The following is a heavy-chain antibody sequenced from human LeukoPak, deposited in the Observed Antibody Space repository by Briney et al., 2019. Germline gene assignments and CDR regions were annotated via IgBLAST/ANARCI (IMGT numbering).Heavy chain of an antibody. CDR2: IYPGDSDT. J-gene: IGHJ4*02. Sequence: KSGESLKISCTGSGESFTDYWIGWVRQMPGKGLEWMGIIYPGDSDTRYSPSFQGQVTISADKSISTAYLQWSSLKASDTAMYYCARRLGSGSIMGGVDYWGQGTLVTVSS. D-gene: IGHD3-10*01. V-gene: IGHV5-51*01. CDR1: GESFTDYW. CDR3: ARRLGSGSIMGGVDY.